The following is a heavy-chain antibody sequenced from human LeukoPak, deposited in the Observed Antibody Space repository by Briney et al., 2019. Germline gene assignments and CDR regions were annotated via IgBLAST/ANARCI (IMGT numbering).Heavy chain of an antibody. CDR2: INGRGIT. CDR1: GFTFSSYT. J-gene: IGHJ4*02. D-gene: IGHD4-17*01. CDR3: AKERQTGDYFTSDY. V-gene: IGHV3-23*01. Sequence: GGSLRLSCTASGFTFSSYTMSWVRQAPGEGLEWLSAINGRGITYYAGSVKGRFTISRDNSENALYLQMNSLTVDDTAVYFCAKERQTGDYFTSDYWGQGTLVTVSS.